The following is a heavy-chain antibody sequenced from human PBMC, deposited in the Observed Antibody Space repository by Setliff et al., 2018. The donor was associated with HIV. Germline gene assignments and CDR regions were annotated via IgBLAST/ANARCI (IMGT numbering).Heavy chain of an antibody. V-gene: IGHV4-4*09. CDR3: ARHPREEPQRNYKFDS. Sequence: SETLSLTCTVSGGSISNYYWSWIRQPPGKGLEWIGYIYSTGYTNYHPSLRTRATISLDTSKSQFSLRLTSVTATDTAIYYCARHPREEPQRNYKFDSWGQGTLVTVSS. J-gene: IGHJ4*02. CDR1: GGSISNYY. CDR2: IYSTGYT. D-gene: IGHD1-7*01.